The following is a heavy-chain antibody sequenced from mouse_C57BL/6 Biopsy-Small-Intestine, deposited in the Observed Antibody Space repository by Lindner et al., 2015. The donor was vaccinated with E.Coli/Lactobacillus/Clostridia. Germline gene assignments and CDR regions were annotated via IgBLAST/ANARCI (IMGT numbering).Heavy chain of an antibody. D-gene: IGHD2-12*01. Sequence: SVKVSCKTSGYSFTAYYMHWVRQAPGQGLEWMGWVNPNSGGTRYAQKYQGRVTMTSDTSVSTVYMELNRLTSDDTAVYYCARDPGDFSFWGRGTLVTVSS. CDR1: GYSFTAYY. J-gene: IGHJ1*01. CDR3: ARDPGDFSF. CDR2: VNPNSGGT. V-gene: IGHV1-34*02.